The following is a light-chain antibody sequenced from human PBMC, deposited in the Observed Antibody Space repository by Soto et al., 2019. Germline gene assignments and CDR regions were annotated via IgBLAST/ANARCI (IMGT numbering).Light chain of an antibody. Sequence: EIVLTQSPGTLSLSPGERATLSCRSSQSVSSSFLAWYQQKPGQAPRLLIYAASSRANGIPDRFSGGGCGPDFTLTITSLEPEDVALYYCQQYGSATPMSTFGQGTKLEIK. CDR3: QQYGSATPMST. CDR1: QSVSSSF. J-gene: IGKJ2*01. V-gene: IGKV3-20*01. CDR2: AAS.